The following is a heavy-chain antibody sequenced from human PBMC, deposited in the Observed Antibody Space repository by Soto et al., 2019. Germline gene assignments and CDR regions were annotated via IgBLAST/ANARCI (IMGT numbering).Heavy chain of an antibody. CDR3: VGGFRGYDH. Sequence: QLVQSGAEVKKPGSSVKVSCKASGATFNSIAFTWVRQAPGQGLEWVGGIIPISRTTIYSQKFQGRVSMTADEATTRGYLELSSLRFEDTAVYFCVGGFRGYDHWGQGTQVTVSS. J-gene: IGHJ4*02. D-gene: IGHD3-10*01. CDR1: GATFNSIA. V-gene: IGHV1-69*12. CDR2: IIPISRTT.